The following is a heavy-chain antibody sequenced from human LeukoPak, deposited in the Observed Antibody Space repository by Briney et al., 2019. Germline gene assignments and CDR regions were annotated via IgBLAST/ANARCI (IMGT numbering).Heavy chain of an antibody. CDR2: IWYDGSNT. V-gene: IGHV3-33*01. J-gene: IGHJ1*01. CDR1: GFTFSSYG. D-gene: IGHD3-22*01. Sequence: GRSLRLSCAASGFTFSSYGMHWVRQAPGKGLEWVAVIWYDGSNTYYADSVKGRFTISRDNAKNSLYLQMNSLRAEDTAVYYCARDLDSSGYYPRGDFQHWGQGTLVTVSS. CDR3: ARDLDSSGYYPRGDFQH.